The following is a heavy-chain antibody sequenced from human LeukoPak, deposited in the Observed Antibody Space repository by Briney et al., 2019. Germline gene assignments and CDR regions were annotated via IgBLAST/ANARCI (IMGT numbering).Heavy chain of an antibody. CDR1: DGSLSSYY. J-gene: IGHJ4*02. CDR2: ITTSGNT. D-gene: IGHD6-13*01. V-gene: IGHV4-4*07. Sequence: PSETLSLTCSVSDGSLSSYYWTWIRQPAGKGLEWIGRITTSGNTYYNASLKSRLTMSLDTSKNQFSLKLSSVTAADTAVYYCGRGRQQLTILDSWGQGTLVTVSS. CDR3: GRGRQQLTILDS.